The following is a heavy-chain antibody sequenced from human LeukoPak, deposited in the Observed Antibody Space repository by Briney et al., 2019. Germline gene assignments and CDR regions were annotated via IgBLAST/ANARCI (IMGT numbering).Heavy chain of an antibody. CDR1: GYSISSGYY. CDR3: ARVIAAAGTYGGWFDP. D-gene: IGHD6-13*01. Sequence: SETLSLTCTVSGYSISSGYYWGWIRQPPGKGLEWIGSIYHSGSTYYNPSLKSRVTVSVDTSKNQFSLKLSSVTAADTAVYYCARVIAAAGTYGGWFDPWGQGTLVTVSS. V-gene: IGHV4-38-2*02. J-gene: IGHJ5*02. CDR2: IYHSGST.